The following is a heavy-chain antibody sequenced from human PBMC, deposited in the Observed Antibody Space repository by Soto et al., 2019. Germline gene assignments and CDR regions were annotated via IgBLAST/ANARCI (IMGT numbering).Heavy chain of an antibody. CDR3: ASDLYYDPPAYYYGMDV. D-gene: IGHD3-3*01. Sequence: ASVKVSCKASGYTFTSYGISWVRQAPGQGLEWMGWISAYNGNTNYAQKLQGRVTMTTDTSTSTAYMELRSLRSDDTAVYYCASDLYYDPPAYYYGMDVWGQGTTVTVSS. CDR1: GYTFTSYG. J-gene: IGHJ6*02. CDR2: ISAYNGNT. V-gene: IGHV1-18*01.